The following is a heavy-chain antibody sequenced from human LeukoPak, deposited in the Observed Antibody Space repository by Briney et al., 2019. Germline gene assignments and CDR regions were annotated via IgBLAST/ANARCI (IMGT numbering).Heavy chain of an antibody. V-gene: IGHV1-69*04. CDR1: GGTFSSYA. J-gene: IGHJ5*02. D-gene: IGHD3-3*01. Sequence: GASVKVSCKASGGTFSSYAISWVRQAPGQGLEWMGRIIPSLGIANYAQKFQGRVTITADKSTSTAYMELSSLRSEDTAVYYCAREYYDFWSGPSPGGNDWFDPWGQGTLVTVSS. CDR2: IIPSLGIA. CDR3: AREYYDFWSGPSPGGNDWFDP.